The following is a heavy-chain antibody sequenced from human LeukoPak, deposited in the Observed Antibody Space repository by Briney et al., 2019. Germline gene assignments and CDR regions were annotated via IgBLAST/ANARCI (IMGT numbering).Heavy chain of an antibody. V-gene: IGHV1-69*13. J-gene: IGHJ5*02. CDR1: GGTFSSYA. Sequence: ASVKVSCKASGGTFSSYAISWARQAPGQGLEWMGGIIPIFGTANYAQKFQGRVTITADESTSTAYMELSSLRSEDTAVYYCARESEYYDFWSGPNWFDPWGQGTLVTVSS. CDR3: ARESEYYDFWSGPNWFDP. D-gene: IGHD3-3*01. CDR2: IIPIFGTA.